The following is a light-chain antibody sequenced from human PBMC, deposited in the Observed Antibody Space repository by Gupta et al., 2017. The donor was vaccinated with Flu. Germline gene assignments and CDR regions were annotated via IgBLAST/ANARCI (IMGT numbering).Light chain of an antibody. V-gene: IGKV2-30*01. CDR2: QVS. CDR1: QGLVYSDGNTY. CDR3: SQGEHWPWA. Sequence: VTLGQPASISCRSSQGLVYSDGNTYLHWFQQRPGQSPRRLIYQVSYRDSGVPDRFSGSGSGTDFTLTISRVEAEDVRVYYFSQGEHWPWAFGQGTKVEIK. J-gene: IGKJ1*01.